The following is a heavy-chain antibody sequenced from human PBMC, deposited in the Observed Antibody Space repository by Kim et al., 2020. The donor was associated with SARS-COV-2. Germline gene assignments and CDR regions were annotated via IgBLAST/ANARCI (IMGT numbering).Heavy chain of an antibody. CDR3: ARNYYDSSGPFDY. V-gene: IGHV5-51*01. J-gene: IGHJ4*02. D-gene: IGHD3-22*01. Sequence: RYSPSFQGQVTISVDTSISTTYLQWSSLKASDTAMYYCARNYYDSSGPFDYWGQGTLVTVSS.